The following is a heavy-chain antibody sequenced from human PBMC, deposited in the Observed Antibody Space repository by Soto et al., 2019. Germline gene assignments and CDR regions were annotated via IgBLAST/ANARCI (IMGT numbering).Heavy chain of an antibody. D-gene: IGHD3-3*01. V-gene: IGHV4-34*01. J-gene: IGHJ4*02. CDR3: ARDDFWTGRFDY. CDR1: GGSFSGYY. CDR2: INHSGST. Sequence: LSLTCAVYGGSFSGYYWSWIRQPPGKGLEWIGEINHSGSTNYNPSLKSRVTISVDTSKNQFSLKLSSVTAADTAVYYCARDDFWTGRFDYWGQGTLVTVSS.